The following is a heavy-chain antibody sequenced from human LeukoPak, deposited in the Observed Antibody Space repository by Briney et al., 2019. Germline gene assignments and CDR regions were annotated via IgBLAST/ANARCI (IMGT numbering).Heavy chain of an antibody. CDR1: GFSRFTFNYYA. CDR3: ASTKNGGGFDY. D-gene: IGHD3-16*01. CDR2: IYSGGST. J-gene: IGHJ4*02. V-gene: IGHV3-53*01. Sequence: GGSLRLSCAASGFSRFTFNYYAMTWVRQAPGKGLEWVSVIYSGGSTYYADSVKGRFTISRDNSKNTLYLQMNSLRAEDTAVYYCASTKNGGGFDYWGQGTLVTVAS.